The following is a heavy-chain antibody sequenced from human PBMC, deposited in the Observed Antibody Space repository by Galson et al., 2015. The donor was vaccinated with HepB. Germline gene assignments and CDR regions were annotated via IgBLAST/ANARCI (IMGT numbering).Heavy chain of an antibody. Sequence: SVRLSCAASGFAFSRYGMHWVRQAPGKGLHWVAAIQFEGLKAYYPPSVNGRFTISRDDSKNTVSLQMNSLGAEYSAVYYCGRDFSYGSLDFGNWGQGTLVTVFS. CDR2: IQFEGLKA. J-gene: IGHJ4*02. V-gene: IGHV3-33*01. CDR1: GFAFSRYG. D-gene: IGHD6-6*01. CDR3: GRDFSYGSLDFGN.